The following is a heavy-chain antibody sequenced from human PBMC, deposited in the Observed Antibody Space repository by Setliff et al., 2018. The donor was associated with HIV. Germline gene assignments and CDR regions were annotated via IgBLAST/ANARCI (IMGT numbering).Heavy chain of an antibody. D-gene: IGHD6-6*01. CDR1: GYSFTTYS. V-gene: IGHV7-4-1*02. CDR2: IHTSTGKP. J-gene: IGHJ4*02. Sequence: ASVKVSCKASGYSFTTYSINWLRQAPGQGPEWMGWIHTSTGKPTYVRDFTGRFVFSLDTSVNTAFLQISDLKTEDTAVYYCARDEPKNTEAAPAYWGQGTLVTVSS. CDR3: ARDEPKNTEAAPAY.